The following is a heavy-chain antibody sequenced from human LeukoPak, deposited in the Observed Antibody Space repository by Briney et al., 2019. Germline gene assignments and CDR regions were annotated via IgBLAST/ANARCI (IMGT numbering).Heavy chain of an antibody. J-gene: IGHJ6*02. CDR1: GYTFTGYY. CDR2: INPNSGGT. V-gene: IGHV1-2*02. Sequence: ASVKVSCKASGYTFTGYYMHWVRQAPGQGLEWMGWINPNSGGTNYAQKFQGRVTMTRDTSISTAYMELSRLRSDHTSVYYCARPTVVTGLYYYGMDVWGQGTTVTVSS. CDR3: ARPTVVTGLYYYGMDV. D-gene: IGHD4-23*01.